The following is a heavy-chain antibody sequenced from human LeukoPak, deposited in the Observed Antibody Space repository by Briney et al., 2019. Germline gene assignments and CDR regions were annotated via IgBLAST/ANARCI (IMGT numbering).Heavy chain of an antibody. Sequence: ASVKISCKASGYTFTGHYIHWVRQAPGQGLEWMGCINPSSGGTDYAQKFQGRVVLTRDTSISTAYMELSSLRSEDTAVYYCARVRGIVGAPDYWGQGTLVTVSS. CDR3: ARVRGIVGAPDY. CDR1: GYTFTGHY. J-gene: IGHJ4*02. D-gene: IGHD1-26*01. V-gene: IGHV1-2*02. CDR2: INPSSGGT.